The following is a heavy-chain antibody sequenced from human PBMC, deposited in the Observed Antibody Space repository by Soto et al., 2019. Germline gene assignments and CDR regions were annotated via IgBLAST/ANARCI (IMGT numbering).Heavy chain of an antibody. CDR3: ARDHYYGMEELDY. CDR1: GFTFSTYW. CDR2: ISSSSSYI. V-gene: IGHV3-21*01. J-gene: IGHJ4*02. D-gene: IGHD4-17*01. Sequence: GGSLRLACAASGFTFSTYWMHWVRQSPGNGLVWVSSISSSSSYIYYADSVKGRFTISRDNAKNSLYLQMNSLRAEDTAVYYGARDHYYGMEELDYWGQG.